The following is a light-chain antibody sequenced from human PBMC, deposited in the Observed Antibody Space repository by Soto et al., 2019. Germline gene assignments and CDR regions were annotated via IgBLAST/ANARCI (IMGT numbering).Light chain of an antibody. J-gene: IGLJ2*01. CDR2: DGS. V-gene: IGLV2-23*01. Sequence: QSALAQPASVSGSPGQSITISCTGTSNRVSWYQHHPGKAPKLIIYDGSKRPSGVSNRFSGSKSGHTASLTISGLQAEDEGDYYCCSYATSCLFGGGTKLTVL. CDR3: CSYATSCL. CDR1: SNR.